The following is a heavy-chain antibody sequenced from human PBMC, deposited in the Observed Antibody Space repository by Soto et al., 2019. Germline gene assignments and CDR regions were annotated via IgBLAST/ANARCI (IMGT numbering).Heavy chain of an antibody. CDR2: ISSRGSSI. Sequence: GGSLRLSCAVSGFTFSDYYMSWIRQAPGKGLEWVSYISSRGSSIYYADSVKGRFTISRDNAKNSLYLQMNGLRAEDTAVYYCARDRIVGAAPSPNWFDPWGQGTLVTVSS. J-gene: IGHJ5*02. D-gene: IGHD1-26*01. V-gene: IGHV3-11*01. CDR1: GFTFSDYY. CDR3: ARDRIVGAAPSPNWFDP.